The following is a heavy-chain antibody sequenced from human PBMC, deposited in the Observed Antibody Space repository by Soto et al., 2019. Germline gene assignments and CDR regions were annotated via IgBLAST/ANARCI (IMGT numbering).Heavy chain of an antibody. V-gene: IGHV1-18*01. CDR3: ARVVPGAEAWFGP. CDR2: ISLYSDGT. J-gene: IGHJ5*02. CDR1: GYTFSNYG. Sequence: AASVKVSFKTSGYTFSNYGITWVRQAPGQPLEWLGWISLYSDGTNYAQKFQGRVSMTTDTSTTTAYMELRSLRSDDTAVYYCARVVPGAEAWFGPWGQGTLVTVSS. D-gene: IGHD2-2*01.